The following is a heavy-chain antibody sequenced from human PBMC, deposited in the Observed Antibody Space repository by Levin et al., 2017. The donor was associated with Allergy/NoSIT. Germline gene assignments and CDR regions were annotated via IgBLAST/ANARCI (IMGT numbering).Heavy chain of an antibody. CDR2: INPSGGSA. V-gene: IGHV1-46*01. D-gene: IGHD5-18*01. CDR3: ARRGSSYGNYYGMDV. J-gene: IGHJ6*02. CDR1: GYTFTSYY. Sequence: AASVKVSCKASGYTFTSYYMHWVRQAPGQGLEWMGIINPSGGSATYAQKFQGRVTMTRDTSTSTVYMELSSLRSEDTAVYYCARRGSSYGNYYGMDVWGQGTTVTVSS.